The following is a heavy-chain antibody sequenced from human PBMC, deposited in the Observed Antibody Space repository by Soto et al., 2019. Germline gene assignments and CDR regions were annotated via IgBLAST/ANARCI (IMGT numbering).Heavy chain of an antibody. CDR3: ARDWSIGGLSSSRSLKVNYYGMDV. J-gene: IGHJ6*02. V-gene: IGHV3-33*01. CDR2: IWYDGSNK. CDR1: GFTFSSYG. Sequence: GGSLRLSCAASGFTFSSYGMHWVRQAPGKGLEWVAVIWYDGSNKYYADSVKGRFTISRDNSKNTLYLQMNSLRAEDTAVYYCARDWSIGGLSSSRSLKVNYYGMDVWGQGTTVTVSS. D-gene: IGHD6-13*01.